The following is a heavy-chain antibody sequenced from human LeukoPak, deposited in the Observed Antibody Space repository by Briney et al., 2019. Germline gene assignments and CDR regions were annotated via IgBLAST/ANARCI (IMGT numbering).Heavy chain of an antibody. Sequence: PGGSPRLSCAASGFTFSSYAMSWVRQAPGRGLEWVSAISGSGGSTYYADSVKGRFTISRDNSKNTLYLQMSSLRAEDTAVYYCAKVNSGYVPSDFDYWGQGTLVTVSS. CDR3: AKVNSGYVPSDFDY. V-gene: IGHV3-23*01. CDR2: ISGSGGST. J-gene: IGHJ4*02. CDR1: GFTFSSYA. D-gene: IGHD5-12*01.